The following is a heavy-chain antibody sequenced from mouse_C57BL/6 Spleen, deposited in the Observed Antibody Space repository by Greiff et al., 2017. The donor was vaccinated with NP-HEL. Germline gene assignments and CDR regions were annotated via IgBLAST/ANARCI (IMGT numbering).Heavy chain of an antibody. CDR2: IDPANGNT. D-gene: IGHD1-1*01. CDR3: ARSPYYGSSHWYCDV. V-gene: IGHV14-3*01. CDR1: GFNIKNTY. J-gene: IGHJ1*03. Sequence: VQLKQSVAELVRPGASVKLSCTASGFNIKNTYMHWVKQRPEQGLEWIGRIDPANGNTKYAPKFQGKATITADTSSNTAYLQLSSLTSEDTAIYYCARSPYYGSSHWYCDVWGTGTTVTVSS.